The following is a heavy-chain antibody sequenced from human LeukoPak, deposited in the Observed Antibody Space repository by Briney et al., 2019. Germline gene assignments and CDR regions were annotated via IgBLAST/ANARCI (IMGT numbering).Heavy chain of an antibody. Sequence: PGGSLRLSCAASGFTFSSYAMGWVRQAPGKGLEWVSAISGSGGSTYYADSVKGRFTISRDNSKNTLYLQMNSLRAEDTAVYYCAKVFRNYGDYFDYWGQGTLVTVSS. J-gene: IGHJ4*02. D-gene: IGHD4-17*01. CDR3: AKVFRNYGDYFDY. CDR1: GFTFSSYA. CDR2: ISGSGGST. V-gene: IGHV3-23*01.